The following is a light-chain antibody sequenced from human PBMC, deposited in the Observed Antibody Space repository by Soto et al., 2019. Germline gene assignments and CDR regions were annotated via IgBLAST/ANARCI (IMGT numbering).Light chain of an antibody. CDR1: SSDVGAYNS. V-gene: IGLV2-8*01. CDR3: SSYAGSNSIV. J-gene: IGLJ3*02. CDR2: EVS. Sequence: QSALTQPPSASGSPGQSVTISCTRTSSDVGAYNSVSWYQQHPGKAPKLMIYEVSKWPSGVPDRFSGSKSGNTASLTVSGLQAEDEADYYCSSYAGSNSIVFGGGTKVTVL.